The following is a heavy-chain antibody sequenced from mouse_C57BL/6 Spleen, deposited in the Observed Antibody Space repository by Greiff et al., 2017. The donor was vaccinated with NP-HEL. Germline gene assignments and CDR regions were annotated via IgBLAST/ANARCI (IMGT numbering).Heavy chain of an antibody. CDR2: INPSNGGT. CDR1: GYTFTSYW. J-gene: IGHJ4*01. D-gene: IGHD1-1*01. Sequence: VQLQQPGTELVKPGASVKLSCKASGYTFTSYWMHWVKQRPGQGLEWIGNINPSNGGTNYNEKFKSKATLTVDKSSSTAYMQLSSLTSEDSAVYYCARSGYGSGYAMDYWGQGTSVTVSS. CDR3: ARSGYGSGYAMDY. V-gene: IGHV1-53*01.